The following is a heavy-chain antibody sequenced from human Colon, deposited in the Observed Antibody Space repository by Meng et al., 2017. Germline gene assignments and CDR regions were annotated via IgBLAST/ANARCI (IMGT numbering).Heavy chain of an antibody. CDR1: GGSISSGDYY. J-gene: IGHJ4*02. CDR2: IYYSGST. D-gene: IGHD4-17*01. V-gene: IGHV4-30-4*01. CDR3: ARGPTTYFDY. Sequence: QGTLRGSGPGLVKPSPPLSLTCTVSGGSISSGDYYWSWIRQPPGKGLEWIGYIYYSGSTYYNPSLKSRVTISVDTSKNQFSLKLSSVTAADTAVYYCARGPTTYFDYWGQGTLVTVSS.